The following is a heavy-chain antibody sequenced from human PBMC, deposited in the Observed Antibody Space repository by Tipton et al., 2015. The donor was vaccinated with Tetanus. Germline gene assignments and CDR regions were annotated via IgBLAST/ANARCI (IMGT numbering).Heavy chain of an antibody. D-gene: IGHD3-16*01. CDR2: INHSGST. CDR3: ARGQRSWGSYSYYYYGMDV. J-gene: IGHJ6*02. V-gene: IGHV4-34*01. Sequence: TLSLTCAVYGGSFSGYYWSWIRQPPGKGLEWIGEINHSGSTNYNPSLKSRVTISVDTSKNQFSLKLSSVTAADTAVYYCARGQRSWGSYSYYYYGMDVWGQGTTVTVSS. CDR1: GGSFSGYY.